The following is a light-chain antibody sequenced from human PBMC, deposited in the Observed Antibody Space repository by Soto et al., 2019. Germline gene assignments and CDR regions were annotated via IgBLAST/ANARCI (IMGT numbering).Light chain of an antibody. CDR3: QSYDSSNWV. CDR1: SGSIASNY. J-gene: IGLJ3*02. V-gene: IGLV6-57*04. CDR2: EDN. Sequence: FMLTQPHSVSESPGKTVTISCTRSSGSIASNYVQWYHQRPGSAPTIVMYEDNQRPSGVPDRFSGSIDRSSNSASLTISGLKTEDEGDFYCQSYDSSNWVFGGGTK.